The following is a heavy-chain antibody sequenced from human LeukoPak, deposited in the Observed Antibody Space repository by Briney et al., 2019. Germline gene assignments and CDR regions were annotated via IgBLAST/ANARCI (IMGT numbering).Heavy chain of an antibody. CDR3: ARARGGTYFDY. V-gene: IGHV3-74*01. Sequence: GVSLRLSCAASGFTFSNYWMHLVRQAPGKGLVWVSRINSDGSVTNYADSVKGRFTISRDNAKNTLYLLMNSLTAEDTAVYYCARARGGTYFDYWGQGTLVTVSS. J-gene: IGHJ4*02. D-gene: IGHD1-26*01. CDR1: GFTFSNYW. CDR2: INSDGSVT.